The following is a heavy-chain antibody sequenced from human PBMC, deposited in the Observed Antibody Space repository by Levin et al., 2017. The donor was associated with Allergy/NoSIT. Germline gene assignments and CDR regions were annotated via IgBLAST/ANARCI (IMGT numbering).Heavy chain of an antibody. CDR2: INHSGST. V-gene: IGHV4-34*01. CDR3: ARCIVGAAPGAFDI. J-gene: IGHJ3*02. CDR1: GGSFSGYY. Sequence: SETLSLTCAVYGGSFSGYYWSWIRQPPGKGLEWIGEINHSGSTNYNPSLKSRVTISVDTSKNQFSLKLSSVTAADTAVYYCARCIVGAAPGAFDIWGQGTMVTVSS. D-gene: IGHD1-26*01.